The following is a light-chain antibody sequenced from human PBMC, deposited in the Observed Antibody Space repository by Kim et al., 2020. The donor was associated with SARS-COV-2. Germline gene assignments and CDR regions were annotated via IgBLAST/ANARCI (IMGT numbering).Light chain of an antibody. CDR2: YDS. CDR1: NIGSKS. V-gene: IGLV3-21*04. J-gene: IGLJ3*02. CDR3: QVWDSSSDPV. Sequence: VATGKTARIPCGVNNIGSKSVHGYQQKPGQAPVLVIYYDSDRLSGIPERFSGSNSGNTATLTIIRVEAGDEADYYCQVWDSSSDPVFGGGTKLTVL.